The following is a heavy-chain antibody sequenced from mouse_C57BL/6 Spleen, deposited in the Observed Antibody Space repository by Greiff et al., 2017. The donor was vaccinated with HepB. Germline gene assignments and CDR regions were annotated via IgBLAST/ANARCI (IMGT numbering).Heavy chain of an antibody. CDR1: GFTFSSYA. J-gene: IGHJ1*03. CDR3: ARDPRREGLLYWYFDV. Sequence: EVKVEESGGGLVKPGGSLKLSCAASGFTFSSYAMSWVRQTPEKRLEWVATISDGGSYTYYPDNVKGRFTISRDNAKNNLYLQMSHLKSEDTAMYYCARDPRREGLLYWYFDVWGTGTTVTVSS. CDR2: ISDGGSYT. V-gene: IGHV5-4*01.